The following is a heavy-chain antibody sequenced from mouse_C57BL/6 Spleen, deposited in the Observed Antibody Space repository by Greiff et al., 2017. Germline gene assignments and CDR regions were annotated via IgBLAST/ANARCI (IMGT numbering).Heavy chain of an antibody. CDR1: GFSFTSYG. Sequence: QVQLMESGPGLVQPSQSLYITCTASGFSFTSYGVHWVRQSPGKGLEWLGVIWSGGSTDYNAAFISSLSISKDNSKILIFFKMNSLQADDTAIYCCARGDCDCLYAMDDWGQGTSVTVSS. CDR3: ARGDCDCLYAMDD. CDR2: IWSGGST. D-gene: IGHD2-13*01. J-gene: IGHJ4*01. V-gene: IGHV2-2*01.